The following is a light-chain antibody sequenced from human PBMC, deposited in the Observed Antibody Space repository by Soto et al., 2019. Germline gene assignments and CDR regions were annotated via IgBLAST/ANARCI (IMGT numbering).Light chain of an antibody. J-gene: IGLJ1*01. CDR3: ASWDDSLNGHV. V-gene: IGLV2-11*01. CDR1: SSDVGRYNF. CDR2: DVI. Sequence: QSALTQPRSVSGSPGQSVTISCTGTSSDVGRYNFVSWYQQHPDKAPKLMIYDVIKRPSGVPDRFSGSKSGNTASLTIYGLQSEDEADYYCASWDDSLNGHVFGTGTKVTVL.